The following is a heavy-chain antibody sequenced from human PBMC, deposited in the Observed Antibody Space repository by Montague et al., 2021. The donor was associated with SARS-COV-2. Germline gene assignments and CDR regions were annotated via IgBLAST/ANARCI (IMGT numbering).Heavy chain of an antibody. D-gene: IGHD1-26*01. CDR3: ARVPDSGTLGPGDH. V-gene: IGHV4-39*07. J-gene: IGHJ4*02. CDR2: IYYSGSA. Sequence: SETLSLTCTVSGGSISSTSYYWGWVRQPPGKGLEWIGSIYYSGSAYYNPSLKSRLTISIDTSKNQFSLTLSSVTAADTAVYYCARVPDSGTLGPGDHWGQGTLVTVSS. CDR1: GGSISSTSYY.